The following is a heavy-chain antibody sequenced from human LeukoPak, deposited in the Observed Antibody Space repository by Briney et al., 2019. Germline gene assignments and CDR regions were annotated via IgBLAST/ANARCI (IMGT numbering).Heavy chain of an antibody. CDR1: GGSISGSTYY. V-gene: IGHV4-39*07. Sequence: PSETLSLTCSVSGGSISGSTYYWGWIRRSPGTGREWIVGIYYYGSTYYNPSLKSRGTISVDTSKTQFSLKLSSVTAADTAEYYCARSTFNVLTGWAAGYFDYWGRGALVIVSS. D-gene: IGHD3-9*01. CDR3: ARSTFNVLTGWAAGYFDY. J-gene: IGHJ4*02. CDR2: IYYYGST.